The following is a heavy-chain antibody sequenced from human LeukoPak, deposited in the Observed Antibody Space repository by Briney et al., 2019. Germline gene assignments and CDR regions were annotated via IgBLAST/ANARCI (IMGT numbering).Heavy chain of an antibody. CDR3: ARDLRAPTNKIWFGELPTGGYFDY. CDR1: GFTFSSYG. Sequence: GGSLRLSCAASGFTFSSYGMHWVRQAPGKGLEWVAVISYDGSNKYYADSVKGRFTISRDNSKNTLYLQMNSLRAEDTAVYYCARDLRAPTNKIWFGELPTGGYFDYWGQGTLVTVSS. V-gene: IGHV3-30*03. J-gene: IGHJ4*02. D-gene: IGHD3-10*01. CDR2: ISYDGSNK.